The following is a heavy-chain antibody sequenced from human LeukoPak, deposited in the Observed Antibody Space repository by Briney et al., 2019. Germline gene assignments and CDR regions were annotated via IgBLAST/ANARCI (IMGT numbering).Heavy chain of an antibody. CDR2: IYYSGST. CDR1: GASISSYY. V-gene: IGHV4-59*04. D-gene: IGHD1-26*01. J-gene: IGHJ4*02. Sequence: PSETLSLTCTVSGASISSYYWSWIRQPPGKGLEWIGYIYYSGSTYYNPSLKSRVTISVDTSKSQFSLKLSSVTAADTAVYYCASASGSYYDYWGQGTLATVSS. CDR3: ASASGSYYDY.